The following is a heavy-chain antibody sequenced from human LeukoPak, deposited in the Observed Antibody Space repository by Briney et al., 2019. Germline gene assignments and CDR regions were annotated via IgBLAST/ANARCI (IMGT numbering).Heavy chain of an antibody. V-gene: IGHV1-18*01. CDR2: ISAYNGNT. D-gene: IGHD6-19*01. CDR1: GYTFTSYG. J-gene: IGHJ4*02. Sequence: GASVKVSCKASGYTFTSYGISWVRQAPGQGLEWMGWISAYNGNTNYAQKLQGRVTITRDTSASTAYMELSSLRSEDTAVYYCARASSGWYFDYWGQGTLVTVSS. CDR3: ARASSGWYFDY.